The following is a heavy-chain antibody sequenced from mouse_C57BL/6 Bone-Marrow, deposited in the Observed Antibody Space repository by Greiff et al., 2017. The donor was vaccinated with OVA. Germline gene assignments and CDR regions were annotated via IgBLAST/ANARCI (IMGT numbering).Heavy chain of an antibody. Sequence: QVQLQQSDAELVKPGASVKISCKVSGYTFTDHTIHWMKQRPEQGLEWIGYIYPRDGSTKYNEKFKGKATLTADKSSSTAYMQLNSLTSEDSAVYFCAREHYYGSSPPVFAYWGQGTRVTVSA. CDR1: GYTFTDHT. D-gene: IGHD1-1*01. V-gene: IGHV1-78*01. CDR2: IYPRDGST. J-gene: IGHJ3*01. CDR3: AREHYYGSSPPVFAY.